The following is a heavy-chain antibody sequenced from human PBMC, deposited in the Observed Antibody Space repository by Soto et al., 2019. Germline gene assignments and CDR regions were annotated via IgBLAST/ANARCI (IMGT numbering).Heavy chain of an antibody. CDR3: AKDPVVLVPAAPDAFDI. J-gene: IGHJ3*02. Sequence: PGGSLRLSCAASGFTFSSYAMSWVRQAPGKGLEWVSAISGSGGSTYYADSVKGRFTISRDNSKNTLYLQMNSLRAEDTAVYYCAKDPVVLVPAAPDAFDIWGQGTMVTVSS. CDR2: ISGSGGST. V-gene: IGHV3-23*01. CDR1: GFTFSSYA. D-gene: IGHD2-2*01.